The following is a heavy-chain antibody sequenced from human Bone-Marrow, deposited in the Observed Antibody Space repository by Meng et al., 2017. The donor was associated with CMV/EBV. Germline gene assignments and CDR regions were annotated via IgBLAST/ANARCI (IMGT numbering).Heavy chain of an antibody. CDR2: IYWDDDK. J-gene: IGHJ5*01. D-gene: IGHD3-3*01. V-gene: IGHV2-5*02. CDR1: LSTSGVG. CDR3: AHIISSPKAELRFLEWFDY. Sequence: LSTSGVGVGWIRQPPGKALEWLALIYWDDDKRYSPSLKSRLTITKDTSKNQVVLTMTNMDPVDTATYYCAHIISSPKAELRFLEWFDYWGQGTLVTVSS.